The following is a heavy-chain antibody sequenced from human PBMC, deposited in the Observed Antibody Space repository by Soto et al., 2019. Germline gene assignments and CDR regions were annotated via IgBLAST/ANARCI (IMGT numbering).Heavy chain of an antibody. J-gene: IGHJ3*02. CDR1: GYSFTSQY. Sequence: QVQLVQSGAEVEKPGASVKISCKASGYSFTSQYVHWVRQAPGQGLEWMGIINPNGGSTTYAQKSKGRGAMTRDTSPNTGYRGLSSLPCEGPALFYWARKQGPRPGGGGTEPLDIWGQGTMVTVAS. CDR3: ARKQGPRPGGGGTEPLDI. CDR2: INPNGGST. D-gene: IGHD6-19*01. V-gene: IGHV1-46*03.